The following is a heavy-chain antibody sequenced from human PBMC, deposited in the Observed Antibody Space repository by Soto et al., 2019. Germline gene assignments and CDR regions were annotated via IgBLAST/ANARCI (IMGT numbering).Heavy chain of an antibody. CDR3: SRDITVTPVY. CDR1: GFTVSSKY. D-gene: IGHD1-20*01. V-gene: IGHV3-66*01. J-gene: IGHJ4*02. Sequence: PGGSLRLSCAASGFTVSSKYMTWVRQAPGKGLEWVSLIQSGGTTYYADSVKGRFTISRDTSENTLHLQMDSLRVEDTAVYYCSRDITVTPVYWGQGTLVTVSS. CDR2: IQSGGTT.